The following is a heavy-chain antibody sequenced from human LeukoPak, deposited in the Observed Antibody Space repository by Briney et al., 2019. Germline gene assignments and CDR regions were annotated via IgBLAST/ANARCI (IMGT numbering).Heavy chain of an antibody. D-gene: IGHD3-16*02. Sequence: KTSETLSLTCTVSGDSVSRSSYYWTWIRQPPGKGLEWIRYIYYIGSTNYNPSLRSRLTMSVDTSKNQFSLRLSSVIAADTAVYYCARGRFKLSRLTYYYYGMDVWGQGTTVTVSS. J-gene: IGHJ6*02. CDR1: GDSVSRSSYY. CDR2: IYYIGST. V-gene: IGHV4-61*01. CDR3: ARGRFKLSRLTYYYYGMDV.